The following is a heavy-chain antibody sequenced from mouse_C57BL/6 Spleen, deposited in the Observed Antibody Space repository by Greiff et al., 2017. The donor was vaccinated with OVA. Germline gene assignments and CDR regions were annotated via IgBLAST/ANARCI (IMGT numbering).Heavy chain of an antibody. CDR3: ARRWLLLYAMDY. D-gene: IGHD1-1*02. Sequence: QVQLQQPGAELVKPGASVKLSCKASGYTFTSYWMQWVKQRPGQSLEWIGEIDPSDSYTNYNQKFKGKATLTVDTSSSTAYMQLSSLTSEDSAVYYCARRWLLLYAMDYWGQGTSVTVSS. CDR1: GYTFTSYW. CDR2: IDPSDSYT. J-gene: IGHJ4*01. V-gene: IGHV1-50*01.